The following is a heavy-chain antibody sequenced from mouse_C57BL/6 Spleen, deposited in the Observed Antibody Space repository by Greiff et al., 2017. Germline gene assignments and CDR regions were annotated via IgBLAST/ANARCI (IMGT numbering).Heavy chain of an antibody. J-gene: IGHJ4*01. V-gene: IGHV2-2*01. Sequence: QVQLKESGPGLVRPSPSLSITCTVSGFSLTSYGVHWVRQSPGKGLEWLGVIWSGGSTDYNAAFISRLSISKDNSKSQVFFKMNSLQADDTAIYYCARNLGDRTPYYYAMDYWGQGTSVSVSS. D-gene: IGHD3-2*01. CDR3: ARNLGDRTPYYYAMDY. CDR1: GFSLTSYG. CDR2: IWSGGST.